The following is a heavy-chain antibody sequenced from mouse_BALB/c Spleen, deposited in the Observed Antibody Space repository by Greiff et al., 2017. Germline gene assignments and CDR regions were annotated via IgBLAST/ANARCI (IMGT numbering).Heavy chain of an antibody. CDR3: ARSEDYGSYAMDY. V-gene: IGHV1-20*01. J-gene: IGHJ4*01. CDR1: GYSFTGYF. Sequence: EVQLQQSGPELVKPGASVKISCKASGYSFTGYFMNWVMQSHGKSLEWIGRINPYNGDTFYNQKFKGKATLTVDKSSSTAFMHLNSLTSEDSAVYYCARSEDYGSYAMDYWGQGTSVTVSS. D-gene: IGHD1-1*01. CDR2: INPYNGDT.